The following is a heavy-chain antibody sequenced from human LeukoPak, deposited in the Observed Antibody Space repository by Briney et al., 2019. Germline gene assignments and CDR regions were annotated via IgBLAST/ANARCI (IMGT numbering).Heavy chain of an antibody. D-gene: IGHD5-18*01. CDR1: GGSISSGGYS. Sequence: SSQTLSLTCAVSGGSISSGGYSWSWIRQPPGKGLEWIGYIYHSGSTYYNPSLKSRVTISVDRSKNQFSLKLSSVTAADTAVYYCARDRRGYSYGYGSLGYYYGMDVWGQGTTVTVSS. CDR3: ARDRRGYSYGYGSLGYYYGMDV. J-gene: IGHJ6*02. V-gene: IGHV4-30-2*01. CDR2: IYHSGST.